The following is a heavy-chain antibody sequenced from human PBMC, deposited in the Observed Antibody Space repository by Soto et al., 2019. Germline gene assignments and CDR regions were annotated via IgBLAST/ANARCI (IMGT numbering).Heavy chain of an antibody. CDR1: GGTVSSYT. CDR3: ARVAVGSRLSLDY. V-gene: IGHV1-69*01. Sequence: QVQLVQSGAEVKKPGSSVTVSCKASGGTVSSYTISWVRQAPGQGLEWMAGISPIFGTPIYAQKFQDRVTITADDSTMTAYMEMNRLTSEDTAVYYCARVAVGSRLSLDYWGQGTLVTISS. J-gene: IGHJ4*02. CDR2: ISPIFGTP. D-gene: IGHD1-26*01.